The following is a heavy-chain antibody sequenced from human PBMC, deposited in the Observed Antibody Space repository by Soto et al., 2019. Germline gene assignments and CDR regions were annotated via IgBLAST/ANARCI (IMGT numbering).Heavy chain of an antibody. V-gene: IGHV3-23*01. CDR1: GFTFGSYA. J-gene: IGHJ6*03. CDR2: ISGSGGST. D-gene: IGHD2-2*01. CDR3: AKGGLGYCSSTSCYSVGGYYYYYYLDV. Sequence: GSLRLSCAASGFTFGSYAMSWVRQAPGKGLEWVSAISGSGGSTYYADSVKGRFTISRDNSKNTLYLQMNSLRAEDTAVYYCAKGGLGYCSSTSCYSVGGYYYYYYLDVWGKGTTVTVSS.